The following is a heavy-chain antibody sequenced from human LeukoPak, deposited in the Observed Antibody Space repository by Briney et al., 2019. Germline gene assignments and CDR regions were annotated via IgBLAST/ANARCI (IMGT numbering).Heavy chain of an antibody. Sequence: SETLSLTCTVSGGSISSYYWSWIRQPPGKGLEWIGYIYYSGSTNYNPSLKSRVTISVDTSKNHFSLKLSSVTAADTAVYYCARDALEDYFDYWGQGTLVTVSS. V-gene: IGHV4-59*01. CDR3: ARDALEDYFDY. J-gene: IGHJ4*02. CDR2: IYYSGST. CDR1: GGSISSYY. D-gene: IGHD1-1*01.